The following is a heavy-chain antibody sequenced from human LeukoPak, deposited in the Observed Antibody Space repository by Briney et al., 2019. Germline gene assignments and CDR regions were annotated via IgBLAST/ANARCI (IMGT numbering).Heavy chain of an antibody. CDR3: TRDLPARGYGMDV. J-gene: IGHJ6*02. D-gene: IGHD1-26*01. Sequence: ASVTASCTASGYTFTSYYMHWVRQAPGQGLEWMGWINPDSGGTKFAQKFQGRVTMTRDTSISTAYMDLSSLRSDDTAVYYCTRDLPARGYGMDVWGQGTTVTVSS. CDR2: INPDSGGT. V-gene: IGHV1-2*02. CDR1: GYTFTSYY.